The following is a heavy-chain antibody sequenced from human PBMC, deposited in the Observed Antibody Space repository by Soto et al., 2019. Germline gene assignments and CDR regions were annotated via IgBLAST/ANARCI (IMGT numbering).Heavy chain of an antibody. Sequence: QVQLVESGGGVVQPGRSLRLSCAASGFTFSSYAMHWVRQAPGKGLEWVAVISYDGSNKYYADSVKGRFTISRDNSKNTLYLQMNSLRAEDTAVYYCARSEGNYFDYWGQGTLVTVSS. D-gene: IGHD3-10*01. CDR1: GFTFSSYA. CDR3: ARSEGNYFDY. CDR2: ISYDGSNK. V-gene: IGHV3-30-3*01. J-gene: IGHJ4*02.